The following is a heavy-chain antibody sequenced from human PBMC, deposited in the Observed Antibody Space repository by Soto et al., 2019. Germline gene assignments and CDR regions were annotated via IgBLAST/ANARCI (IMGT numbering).Heavy chain of an antibody. CDR1: GYTFTSYG. Sequence: ASVKVSCKASGYTFTSYGISWVRQAPGQGLEWMGWISAYNGNTNYAQKLRGRVTMTTDTSTSTAYMELRSLRSDDTAVCYCARDNESGTTNPLDYWGQGTLVTVSS. J-gene: IGHJ4*02. CDR3: ARDNESGTTNPLDY. D-gene: IGHD1-1*01. V-gene: IGHV1-18*01. CDR2: ISAYNGNT.